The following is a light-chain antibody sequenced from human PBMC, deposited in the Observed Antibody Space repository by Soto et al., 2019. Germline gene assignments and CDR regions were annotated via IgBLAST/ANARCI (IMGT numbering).Light chain of an antibody. V-gene: IGKV1-5*01. CDR3: QEYKSAS. J-gene: IGKJ2*03. CDR1: QSISDW. Sequence: DIQMTQSPSTLSASVGDRVTITCRASQSISDWLAWYQQIPGRAPKLLIYDASTLQSGVPSRFSGSGCGTEFILTISGLPPDDSGSYYCQEYKSASFGQGTTLQIK. CDR2: DAS.